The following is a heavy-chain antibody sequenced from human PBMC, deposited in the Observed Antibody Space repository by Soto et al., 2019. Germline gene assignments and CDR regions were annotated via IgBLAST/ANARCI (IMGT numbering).Heavy chain of an antibody. J-gene: IGHJ4*02. CDR1: GYTFTNFG. CDR2: VTTDKGKT. Sequence: QVQLVQSGPEVKKPGASVKVSCKTSGYTFTNFGISWVRQAPGQGLEWMGWVTTDKGKTTYAQKFQGSVTMTTDTSTSTAYMELRSLRSDDTAVYYCATRSSAFGYWGQGTLVTVSS. CDR3: ATRSSAFGY. V-gene: IGHV1-18*01.